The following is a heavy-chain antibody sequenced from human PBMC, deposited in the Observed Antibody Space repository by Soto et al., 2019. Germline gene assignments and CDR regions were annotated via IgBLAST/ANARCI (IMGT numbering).Heavy chain of an antibody. J-gene: IGHJ6*02. D-gene: IGHD2-21*02. CDR3: ASIVVVTEEGMDV. CDR2: ISSSSSYI. Sequence: PGGSLRLSCAASGFTFSSYSMNWVRQAPGKGLEWVSSISSSSSYIYYADSVKGRFTISRDNAKNSLYLQMNSLRAEDTAVYYCASIVVVTEEGMDVWGQGTTVTVSS. V-gene: IGHV3-21*01. CDR1: GFTFSSYS.